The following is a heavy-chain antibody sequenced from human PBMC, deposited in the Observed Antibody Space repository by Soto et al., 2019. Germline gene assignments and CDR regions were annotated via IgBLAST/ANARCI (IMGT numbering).Heavy chain of an antibody. CDR2: ISSSSSYI. CDR3: ARAMGRSSIAARPSDY. V-gene: IGHV3-21*01. J-gene: IGHJ4*02. CDR1: GFTFSSYS. D-gene: IGHD6-6*01. Sequence: GGSLRLSCAASGFTFSSYSMNWVRQAPGKGLEWVSSISSSSSYIYYADSVKGRFTISRDNAKNSLYLQMNSLRAEDTAVYYCARAMGRSSIAARPSDYWGQGTLVTVSS.